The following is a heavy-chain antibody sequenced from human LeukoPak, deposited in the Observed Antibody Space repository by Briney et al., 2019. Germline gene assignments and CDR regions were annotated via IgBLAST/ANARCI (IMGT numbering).Heavy chain of an antibody. D-gene: IGHD6-13*01. Sequence: SETLSLTCTVSGGAITGYYWGWLRQPPGKGLEWIGHIHFGGSTNYTPSLKNRLTILVDTSKNYLSLKLNSVTSADTGVYYCARGYSTSWTYYFDYWGQGALVTVSS. V-gene: IGHV4-59*01. CDR2: IHFGGST. CDR3: ARGYSTSWTYYFDY. J-gene: IGHJ4*02. CDR1: GGAITGYY.